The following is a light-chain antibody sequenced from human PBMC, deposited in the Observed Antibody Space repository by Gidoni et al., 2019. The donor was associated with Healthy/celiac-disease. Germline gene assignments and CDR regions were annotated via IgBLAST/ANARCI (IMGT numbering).Light chain of an antibody. CDR2: DAS. CDR3: QQRSNWPPIT. V-gene: IGKV3-11*01. CDR1: QSVSSY. J-gene: IGKJ5*01. Sequence: EIVLPQSPATLSLSPGERATLSCRASQSVSSYLAWYQQKPGQAPRLLIYDASNRATGIPARFSGSGSGTDFTLTISSLEPEDSAVDYCQQRSNWPPITFGQGTRLEIK.